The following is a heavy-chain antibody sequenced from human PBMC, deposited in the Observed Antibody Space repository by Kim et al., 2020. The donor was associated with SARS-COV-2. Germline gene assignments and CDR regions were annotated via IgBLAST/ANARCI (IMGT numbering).Heavy chain of an antibody. Sequence: GGSLRLSCAASGFTFSSYGMHWVRQAPGKGLEWVAVISYDGSNKYYADSVKGRFTISRDNSKNTLYLQMNSLRAGDTAVYYCAKDKRRTTTVTTPLDYWGQGTLVTVSS. CDR3: AKDKRRTTTVTTPLDY. CDR1: GFTFSSYG. D-gene: IGHD4-4*01. V-gene: IGHV3-30*18. J-gene: IGHJ4*02. CDR2: ISYDGSNK.